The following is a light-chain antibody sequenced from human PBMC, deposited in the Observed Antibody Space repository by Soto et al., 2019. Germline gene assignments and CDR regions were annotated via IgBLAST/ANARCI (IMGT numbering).Light chain of an antibody. V-gene: IGLV2-14*01. CDR1: SRDVGAYNY. CDR2: DVS. CDR3: SSYTNSRTLV. J-gene: IGLJ2*01. Sequence: QPVLTQPASVSGSPGQSITISCTGTSRDVGAYNYVSWYQQHPGKAPKLMIYDVSDRPSGVSNRFSGSKTGNTASLTISGLQTEDEADYYCSSYTNSRTLVFGGGTKLTVL.